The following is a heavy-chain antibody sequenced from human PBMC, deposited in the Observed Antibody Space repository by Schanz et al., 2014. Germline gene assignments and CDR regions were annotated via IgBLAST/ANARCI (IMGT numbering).Heavy chain of an antibody. CDR2: ISAYNGHT. V-gene: IGHV1-18*01. CDR1: GGTFSSFG. J-gene: IGHJ4*02. Sequence: QVQLVQSGAEVKKPGSSVKVSCKASGGTFSSFGINWVRQAPGQGLEWMGWISAYNGHTDYAQKLQGRVTLTTDTSTSTYYMELTSLRFDDTAVYYCARDFSAYVGNYFDYWGQGTRVTVSS. D-gene: IGHD5-12*01. CDR3: ARDFSAYVGNYFDY.